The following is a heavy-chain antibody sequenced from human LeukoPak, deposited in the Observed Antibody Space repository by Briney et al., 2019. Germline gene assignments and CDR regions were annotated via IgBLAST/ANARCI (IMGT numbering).Heavy chain of an antibody. D-gene: IGHD1-1*01. V-gene: IGHV3-74*01. CDR2: INTAGGST. J-gene: IGHJ4*02. Sequence: GGSLRLSCAASGFTFSSYWMHWVRQGPGKGLVWVSGINTAGGSTRYAASVKGRFTISRDNAKNTLYLQMNSLRAEDTAVYYCTRETLPTFDYWGQGTLVTVSS. CDR1: GFTFSSYW. CDR3: TRETLPTFDY.